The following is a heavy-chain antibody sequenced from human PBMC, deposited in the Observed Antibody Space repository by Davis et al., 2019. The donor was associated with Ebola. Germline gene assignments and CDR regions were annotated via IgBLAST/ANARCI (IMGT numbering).Heavy chain of an antibody. Sequence: GESLKISCAASGFTFSSYAMHWVRQAPGKGLEWVAVISYDGSNKYYADSVKGRFTISRDNSKNTLYLQMNSLRAEDTAVYYCARDYGCSSTSCYGPYYYYGMDVWGQGTTVTVSS. CDR1: GFTFSSYA. J-gene: IGHJ6*02. CDR3: ARDYGCSSTSCYGPYYYYGMDV. V-gene: IGHV3-30-3*01. D-gene: IGHD2-2*01. CDR2: ISYDGSNK.